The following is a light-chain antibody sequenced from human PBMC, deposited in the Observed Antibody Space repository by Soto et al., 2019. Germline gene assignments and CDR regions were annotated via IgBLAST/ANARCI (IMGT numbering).Light chain of an antibody. CDR3: LQYNTFPHS. CDR1: QIIARW. V-gene: IGKV1-5*01. CDR2: DAT. Sequence: DIQMTQFPSTLSASVGDRVTLTCRASQIIARWLAWYQQRPGKPPTLVVFDATKLQSGVPTRFSASGSGADFTLTISSLQPEDFATYYCLQYNTFPHSFGPGTWL. J-gene: IGKJ2*03.